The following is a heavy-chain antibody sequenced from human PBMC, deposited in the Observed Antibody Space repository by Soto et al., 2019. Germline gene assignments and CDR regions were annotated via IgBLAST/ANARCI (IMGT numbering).Heavy chain of an antibody. D-gene: IGHD2-8*01. CDR3: ARLMTRYYCYGMDV. J-gene: IGHJ6*02. CDR2: VYSSGTA. V-gene: IGHV4-4*07. Sequence: SETLFLTCSVSGGSINSYWWSWIRQPAGKGLEWIGRVYSSGTADYNPSLNSRATLSVETSKNQFSLKLSSGTAADTAGYYCARLMTRYYCYGMDVWGQGTTVTVSS. CDR1: GGSINSYW.